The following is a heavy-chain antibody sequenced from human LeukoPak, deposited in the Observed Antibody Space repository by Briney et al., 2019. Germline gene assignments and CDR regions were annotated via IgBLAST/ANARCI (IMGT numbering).Heavy chain of an antibody. CDR2: ISAGNGNT. J-gene: IGHJ4*02. D-gene: IGHD1-26*01. Sequence: SVKVSCKASGYTFTSYAIHWVRQAPGQRLEWMGWISAGNGNTKYSQNFQGRVTFISNTSATTAFMELSSLRSEDAAVYYCARDSGSGNNDYWGQGTLVTVSS. V-gene: IGHV1-3*01. CDR3: ARDSGSGNNDY. CDR1: GYTFTSYA.